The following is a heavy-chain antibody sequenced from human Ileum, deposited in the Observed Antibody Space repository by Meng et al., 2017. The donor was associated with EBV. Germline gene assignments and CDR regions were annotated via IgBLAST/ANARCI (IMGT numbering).Heavy chain of an antibody. Sequence: QVPLQEAGLGLAKPPEPLSLTCAISGGSISSDYWGSWVRQSPEKGLEWIGEMYPTGPTYYNPSLKGRVSISIDKSKNQLSLKLNSVTAADTAVYYCVRGGTYYLSYWGQGSLVTVSS. V-gene: IGHV4-4*03. CDR1: GGSISSDYW. J-gene: IGHJ4*02. CDR3: VRGGTYYLSY. CDR2: MYPTGPT. D-gene: IGHD1-26*01.